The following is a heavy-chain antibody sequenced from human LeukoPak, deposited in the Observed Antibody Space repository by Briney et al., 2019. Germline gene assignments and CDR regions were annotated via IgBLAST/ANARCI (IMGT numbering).Heavy chain of an antibody. J-gene: IGHJ4*02. D-gene: IGHD3-9*01. V-gene: IGHV3-74*03. Sequence: GGSLRLSCAASGFTFSTYWMHWVRQAPGKGLVWVARIRPEGTTTAYADSVKGRFTISRDNAKNTLFLQMNSMSAEDTAVYYCARDLDWILFDYWGQGTLVTVSS. CDR1: GFTFSTYW. CDR3: ARDLDWILFDY. CDR2: IRPEGTTT.